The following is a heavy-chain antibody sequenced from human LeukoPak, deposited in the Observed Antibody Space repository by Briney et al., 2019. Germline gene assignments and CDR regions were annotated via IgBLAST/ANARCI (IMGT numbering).Heavy chain of an antibody. CDR3: AKILNYYDSSGYFGPNWFDP. CDR1: GFTFSSYS. V-gene: IGHV3-48*01. D-gene: IGHD3-22*01. CDR2: ISSSSSTI. J-gene: IGHJ5*02. Sequence: GGSLRLSCAASGFTFSSYSMNWVRQAPGKGLEWVSYISSSSSTIYYADSVKGRFTIFRDNSKNTLYLQMNSLRAEDTAVYYCAKILNYYDSSGYFGPNWFDPWGQGTLVTVSS.